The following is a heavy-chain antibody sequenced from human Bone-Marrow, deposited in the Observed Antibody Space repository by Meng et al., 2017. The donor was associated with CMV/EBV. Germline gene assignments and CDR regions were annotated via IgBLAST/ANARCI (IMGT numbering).Heavy chain of an antibody. V-gene: IGHV1-69*02. CDR2: IIPILGIA. J-gene: IGHJ4*02. Sequence: SVNVSCKASGGTFSSYTISWVRQAPGQGLEWMGRIIPILGIANYAQKFQGRVTITADKSTSTAYMELSSLRSEDTAVYYCASRTGYCSSTSCRADEPGVDYWGQGTLVTVSS. CDR1: GGTFSSYT. CDR3: ASRTGYCSSTSCRADEPGVDY. D-gene: IGHD2-2*01.